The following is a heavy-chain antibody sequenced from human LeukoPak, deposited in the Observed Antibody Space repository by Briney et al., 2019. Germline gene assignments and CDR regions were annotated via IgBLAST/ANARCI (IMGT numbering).Heavy chain of an antibody. V-gene: IGHV1-24*01. CDR1: GYTLTELS. CDR3: ARDIATTRAFDI. J-gene: IGHJ3*02. Sequence: GASVKVSCKVSGYTLTELSMHWVRQAPGKGLEWMGGFDPEDGETIYAQKFQGRVTMTRDTSTSTVYMELSSLRSEDTAVYYCARDIATTRAFDIWGQGTMVTVSS. CDR2: FDPEDGET. D-gene: IGHD1-26*01.